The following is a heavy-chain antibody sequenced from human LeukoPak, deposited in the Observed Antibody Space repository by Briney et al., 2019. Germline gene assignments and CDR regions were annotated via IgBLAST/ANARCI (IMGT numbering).Heavy chain of an antibody. J-gene: IGHJ6*03. CDR2: IIPIFGTA. D-gene: IGHD3-16*01. V-gene: IGHV1-69*05. CDR1: GGTFSSYA. CDR3: ARSARGPYYYYMDV. Sequence: GASVKVSCRASGGTFSSYAISWVRQAPGQGLEWMGGIIPIFGTANYAQKFQGRVTITTDESTSTAYMELSSLRSEDTAVYYCARSARGPYYYYMDVWGKGTTVTVSS.